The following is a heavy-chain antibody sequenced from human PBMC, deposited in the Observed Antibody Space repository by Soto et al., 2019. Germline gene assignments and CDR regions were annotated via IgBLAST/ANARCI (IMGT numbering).Heavy chain of an antibody. Sequence: QLLLQESGPGLVKPSETLSLTCTVSGGSSSSTSYYWGWIRQPPGKGLEWIGSIYSSGNTYYNPSLNSRVTISVDTSKSHLSLKLSSVTAADTAVYYCAGQSYESRGYYYVYWGQGTLVTVSS. CDR2: IYSSGNT. CDR3: AGQSYESRGYYYVY. J-gene: IGHJ4*02. D-gene: IGHD3-22*01. CDR1: GGSSSSTSYY. V-gene: IGHV4-39*01.